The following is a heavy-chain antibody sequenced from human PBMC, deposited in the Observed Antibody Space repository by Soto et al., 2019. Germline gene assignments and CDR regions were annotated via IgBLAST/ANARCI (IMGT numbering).Heavy chain of an antibody. CDR1: GGTFSSYA. D-gene: IGHD6-13*01. CDR2: IIPIFGTA. J-gene: IGHJ6*02. V-gene: IGHV1-69*13. CDR3: ASEIATQIYHYYYGMDV. Sequence: SVKVSCKASGGTFSSYAISWVRQAPGQGLEWMGGIIPIFGTANYAQKFQGRVTITADESTSTAYMELSSLRSEDTAVYYCASEIATQIYHYYYGMDVWGQGTTVTISS.